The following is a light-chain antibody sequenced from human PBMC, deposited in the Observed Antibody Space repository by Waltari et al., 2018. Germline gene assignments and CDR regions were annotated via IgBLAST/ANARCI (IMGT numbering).Light chain of an antibody. CDR2: AAS. CDR3: QQSYSTPWT. J-gene: IGKJ1*01. V-gene: IGKV1-39*01. Sequence: DIQMTQSPSSLSAPVGDRVTITCRTSQSISSSLNWYKQKPGKAPKLLIYAASRLQSGVPSRFSGSGSGTEFTLTISSLQPEDFATYYCQQSYSTPWTFGQGTKVEIK. CDR1: QSISSS.